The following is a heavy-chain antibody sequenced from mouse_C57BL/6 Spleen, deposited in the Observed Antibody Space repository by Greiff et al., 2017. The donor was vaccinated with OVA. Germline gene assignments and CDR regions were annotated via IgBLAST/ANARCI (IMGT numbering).Heavy chain of an antibody. V-gene: IGHV1-69*01. Sequence: VKLQQPGAELVMPGASVKLSCKASGYTFTSYWMHWVKQRPGQGLEWIGELDPSDSYTNYNQKFQGKSTLTVDKSSSTAYMQRSSLTSEDSAVYYCASGESYYSNYGGFAYWGQGTLVTVSA. J-gene: IGHJ3*01. D-gene: IGHD2-5*01. CDR2: LDPSDSYT. CDR3: ASGESYYSNYGGFAY. CDR1: GYTFTSYW.